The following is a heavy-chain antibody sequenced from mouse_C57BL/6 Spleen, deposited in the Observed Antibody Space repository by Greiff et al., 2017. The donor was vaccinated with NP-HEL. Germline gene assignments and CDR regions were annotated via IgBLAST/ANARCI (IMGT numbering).Heavy chain of an antibody. J-gene: IGHJ4*01. CDR3: TTSPLLLRYAMDY. CDR2: IDPEDGDT. D-gene: IGHD1-1*01. V-gene: IGHV14-1*01. Sequence: EVHLVESGAELVRPGASVKLSCTASGFNIKDYYMHWVKQRPEQGLEWIGRIDPEDGDTEYAPKFQGKATMTADTSSNTAYLQLSSLTSEDTAVYYCTTSPLLLRYAMDYWGQGTSVTVSS. CDR1: GFNIKDYY.